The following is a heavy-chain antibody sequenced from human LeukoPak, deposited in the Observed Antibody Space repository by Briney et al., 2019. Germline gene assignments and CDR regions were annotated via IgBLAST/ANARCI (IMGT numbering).Heavy chain of an antibody. Sequence: AETLSLTCAFYGGSFSGCYWSWIRQPPGKALEGMGEINHSGSTNFNPSLKSRVTISVDTSKNQFSLKLSSVTAADTAVYYCARLTPYYDFWSGYYHDAFDIWGQRTMVTVSS. D-gene: IGHD3-3*01. J-gene: IGHJ3*02. CDR1: GGSFSGCY. CDR2: INHSGST. CDR3: ARLTPYYDFWSGYYHDAFDI. V-gene: IGHV4-34*01.